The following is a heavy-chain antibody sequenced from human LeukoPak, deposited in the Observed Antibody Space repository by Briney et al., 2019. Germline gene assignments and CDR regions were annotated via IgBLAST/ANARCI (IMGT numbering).Heavy chain of an antibody. CDR1: GGSISSYY. CDR2: IYYSGST. CDR3: ARGVTNYDILTGYHTFDY. J-gene: IGHJ4*02. D-gene: IGHD3-9*01. V-gene: IGHV4-59*01. Sequence: SETLSLTCTVSGGSISSYYWSWIRQPPGKGLEWTGYIYYSGSTNYNPSLKSRVTISVDTSKNQFSLKLTSVTAADTAVYYCARGVTNYDILTGYHTFDYWGQGTLVTVSS.